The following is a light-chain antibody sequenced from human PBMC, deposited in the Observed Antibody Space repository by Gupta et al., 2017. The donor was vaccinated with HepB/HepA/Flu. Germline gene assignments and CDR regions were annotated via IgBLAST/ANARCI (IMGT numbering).Light chain of an antibody. CDR3: QERNLYPRA. V-gene: IGKV1-9*01. CDR1: QDIGTY. CDR2: AAS. Sequence: DIQLTQSPSFLSASVRDRVTITCRASQDIGTYLAWYQQKPGEAPKLLIYAASTLQSGVPSRFSGSGSGTEFTLTISSRQPEDFATYYCQERNLYPRAFGQGTXVEIK. J-gene: IGKJ1*01.